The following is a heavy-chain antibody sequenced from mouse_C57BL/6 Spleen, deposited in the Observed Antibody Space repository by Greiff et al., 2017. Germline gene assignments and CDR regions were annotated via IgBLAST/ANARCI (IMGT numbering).Heavy chain of an antibody. J-gene: IGHJ4*01. Sequence: EVQVVESGGGLVKPGGSLKLSCAASGFTFSSYAMSWVRQTPEKRLEWVATISDGGSYTYYPDNVKGRFTISRDNAKNNLYLQMSHLKSEDTAMYYCASDYYGSFYAMDYWGQGTSVTVSS. V-gene: IGHV5-4*01. CDR1: GFTFSSYA. CDR3: ASDYYGSFYAMDY. CDR2: ISDGGSYT. D-gene: IGHD1-1*01.